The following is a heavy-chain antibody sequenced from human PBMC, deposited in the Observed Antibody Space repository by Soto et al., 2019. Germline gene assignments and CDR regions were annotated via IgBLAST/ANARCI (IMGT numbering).Heavy chain of an antibody. V-gene: IGHV1-69*05. Sequence: QVQLVQSGAEVKKPGSSVKVSCKASGGTFSSYAISWVRQAPGQGLEWMGGIIPIFGTANYAQKFQGRVTITXXDXPXXAYMELRSLRSEDTAVYYCARGANRVRGVRNSFDPWGQGTLVTVSS. CDR3: ARGANRVRGVRNSFDP. CDR2: IIPIFGTA. D-gene: IGHD3-10*01. J-gene: IGHJ5*02. CDR1: GGTFSSYA.